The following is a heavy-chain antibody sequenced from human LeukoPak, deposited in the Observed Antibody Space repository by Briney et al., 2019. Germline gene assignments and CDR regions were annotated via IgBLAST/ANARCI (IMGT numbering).Heavy chain of an antibody. D-gene: IGHD2/OR15-2a*01. Sequence: GGSLRLSCEASGFTFSGSAMHWVRQASGKGLEWVGRIRSTTDTAYSASVKGRFTISRDDSKNTAYLKMNSLQTEDTAVYYCTRLRHSNTDYYYYYGMDVWGQGTTVTVSS. CDR3: TRLRHSNTDYYYYYGMDV. J-gene: IGHJ6*02. CDR1: GFTFSGSA. V-gene: IGHV3-73*01. CDR2: IRSTTDT.